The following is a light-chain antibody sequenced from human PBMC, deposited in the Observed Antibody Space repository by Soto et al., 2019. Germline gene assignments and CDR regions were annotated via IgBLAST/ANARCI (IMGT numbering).Light chain of an antibody. CDR3: VAWDDSRTGYV. CDR2: DVT. J-gene: IGLJ1*01. Sequence: QSVLTQPASVSGSPGQSITISCTGTSSDVGGYNSVSWYRQDPGKAPKLMIYDVTNRPSGVSNRFSGSKSGNTASLTISGLQAEDEADYFCVAWDDSRTGYVFGPGTKVTVL. CDR1: SSDVGGYNS. V-gene: IGLV2-14*01.